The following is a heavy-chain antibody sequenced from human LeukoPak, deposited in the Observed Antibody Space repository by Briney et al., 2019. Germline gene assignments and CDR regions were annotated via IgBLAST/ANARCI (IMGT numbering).Heavy chain of an antibody. D-gene: IGHD3-10*01. V-gene: IGHV4-61*02. CDR1: GGSISSGSYY. CDR3: ARVAESRVKDNAPNYGSGSYPYFDY. CDR2: IYTGGST. Sequence: SETLSLTCTVSGGSISSGSYYWSWIRQPAGKGLEWIGRIYTGGSTNYNPSLKSRVTISVDTSKNQFSLKLSSVTAADTAVYYCARVAESRVKDNAPNYGSGSYPYFDYWGQGTLVTVSS. J-gene: IGHJ4*02.